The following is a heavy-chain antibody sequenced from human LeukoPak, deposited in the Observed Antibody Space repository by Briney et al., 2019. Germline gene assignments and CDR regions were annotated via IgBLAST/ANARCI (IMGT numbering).Heavy chain of an antibody. CDR1: GYTFTIYY. V-gene: IGHV1-69*13. J-gene: IGHJ4*02. D-gene: IGHD1-1*01. CDR2: IIPIFGTA. Sequence: SVKVSCKASGYTFTIYYMHWVRQAPGQGLEWTGGIIPIFGTANYAQKFQGRVTITADESTSTAYMELSSLRSEDTAVYYCARAHRQLERLGRYYFDYWGQGTLVTVSS. CDR3: ARAHRQLERLGRYYFDY.